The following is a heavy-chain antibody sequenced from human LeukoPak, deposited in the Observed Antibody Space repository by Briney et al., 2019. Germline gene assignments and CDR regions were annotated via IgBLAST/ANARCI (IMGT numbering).Heavy chain of an antibody. CDR2: IRHDGSDK. J-gene: IGHJ4*02. CDR3: AKGDY. V-gene: IGHV3-30*02. CDR1: AFTFTNYD. Sequence: GGSLRLSCAASAFTFTNYDFHWGRQAPGKGLEWVAFIRHDGSDKYYADSVKGRFTISRDNSKNTLYLQMNSLRAEDTAVYYCAKGDYWGKGTLVTVSS.